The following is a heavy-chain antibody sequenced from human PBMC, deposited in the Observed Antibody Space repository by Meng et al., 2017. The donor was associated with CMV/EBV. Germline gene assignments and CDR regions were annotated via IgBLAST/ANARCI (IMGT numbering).Heavy chain of an antibody. J-gene: IGHJ4*02. Sequence: ASLFTFRNYGMHWVRQAPGKGLEWVALIAYDGNNKKYADSVTRRFTISRDNSKNTLYLQMNSLRAEDTAVYYCAKTTEYSYGYFDYWGQGTLVTVSS. D-gene: IGHD5-18*01. CDR2: IAYDGNNK. V-gene: IGHV3-30*18. CDR1: LFTFRNYG. CDR3: AKTTEYSYGYFDY.